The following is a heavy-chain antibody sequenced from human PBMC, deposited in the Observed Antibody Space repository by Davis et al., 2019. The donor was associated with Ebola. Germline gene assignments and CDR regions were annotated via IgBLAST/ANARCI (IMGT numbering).Heavy chain of an antibody. V-gene: IGHV1-2*06. J-gene: IGHJ4*02. CDR1: GYTFTGYY. Sequence: ASVQVSCKASGYTFTGYYLHWVRQAPGQGLEWMGRINPGSGGTNYVQKFQGRVTMTRDTSIDTAYMELNRLRSDDTAVYYCATSPFSESSPVVVYWGQGTLVTVSP. D-gene: IGHD2-15*01. CDR3: ATSPFSESSPVVVY. CDR2: INPGSGGT.